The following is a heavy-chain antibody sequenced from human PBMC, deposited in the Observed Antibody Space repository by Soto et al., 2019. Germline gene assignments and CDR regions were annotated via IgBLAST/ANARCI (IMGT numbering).Heavy chain of an antibody. CDR3: ARGVTAGVDY. J-gene: IGHJ4*02. D-gene: IGHD1-26*01. CDR2: MEPSSGRT. V-gene: IGHV1-8*01. Sequence: ASVKVSCKASGYSFTGLDINWVRQTTGQGLEWMGWMEPSSGRTGYAQKFQGRVTMTRDTSINTAYMELSSLASDDTAFYYCARGVTAGVDYWGQGTLVTVSS. CDR1: GYSFTGLD.